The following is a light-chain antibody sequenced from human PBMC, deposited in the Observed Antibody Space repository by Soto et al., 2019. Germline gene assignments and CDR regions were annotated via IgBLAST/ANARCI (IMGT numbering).Light chain of an antibody. CDR2: DAS. CDR1: QSVSRH. Sequence: EIVLTQSPATLSLSPGERATLSCRASQSVSRHLAWYQQKPGQAPRLLIYDASNRATGIPARFSGSGSGTDFTLTISSLEPEDFAVYYCQQRSNWRDTFGQGTKLEIK. J-gene: IGKJ2*01. V-gene: IGKV3-11*01. CDR3: QQRSNWRDT.